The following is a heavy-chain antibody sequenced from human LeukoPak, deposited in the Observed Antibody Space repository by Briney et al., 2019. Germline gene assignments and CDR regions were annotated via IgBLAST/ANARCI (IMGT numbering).Heavy chain of an antibody. CDR3: AIMHRHYDGHGYSVQ. V-gene: IGHV3-23*01. CDR1: GFTFSSYA. CDR2: ITTSGGSA. D-gene: IGHD3-22*01. J-gene: IGHJ4*02. Sequence: GESLRLSCAASGFTFSSYAMSWVRRAPGKGLEWVSGITTSGGSASYADSVKGRFTISRDNPGNTLFMEMHSLRAEDTAFYYCAIMHRHYDGHGYSVQWGQGTLVTVSS.